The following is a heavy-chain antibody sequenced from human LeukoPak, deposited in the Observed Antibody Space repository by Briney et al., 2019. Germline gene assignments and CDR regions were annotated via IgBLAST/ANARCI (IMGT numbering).Heavy chain of an antibody. D-gene: IGHD2-21*02. J-gene: IGHJ4*02. V-gene: IGHV1-46*01. CDR3: ARTASVVVTAIRGVLFDY. CDR1: GYTFTSYY. CDR2: INPSGGST. Sequence: ASVKVSCKASGYTFTSYYMHWVRQAPGQGLEWMGIINPSGGSTSYAQKFQGRVTMTRDMSTSTVYMELSSLRSEDTAVYYCARTASVVVTAIRGVLFDYWGQGTLVTVSS.